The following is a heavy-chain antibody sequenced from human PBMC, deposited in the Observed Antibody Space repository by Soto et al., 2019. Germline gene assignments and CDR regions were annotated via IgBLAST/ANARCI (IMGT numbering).Heavy chain of an antibody. CDR1: GFTVSSQY. Sequence: EVQLVETGGDLIQPGGSLRLSCAASGFTVSSQYMSWVRQAPGKGLAWVSVIYSGGSTYYADSVKGRFTISRDNSKITLYLQMNSLKDEDTAVYYCARGSERAYFDYCGQGTLVSFSS. D-gene: IGHD1-26*01. CDR2: IYSGGST. V-gene: IGHV3-53*02. CDR3: ARGSERAYFDY. J-gene: IGHJ4*02.